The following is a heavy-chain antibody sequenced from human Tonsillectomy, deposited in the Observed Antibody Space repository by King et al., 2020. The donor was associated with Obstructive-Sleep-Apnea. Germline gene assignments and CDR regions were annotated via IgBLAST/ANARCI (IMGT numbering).Heavy chain of an antibody. CDR2: ISGFNRNS. V-gene: IGHV1-18*04. D-gene: IGHD3-3*01. Sequence: GQLVQSGPEVKKPGASVTVSCKASGYTFTTYGISWVRQAPGQGLEWMGCISGFNRNSNYVQKLQGRVTMTTDTSTSTASMELRSLTSDDTAVYYCARSSYDFWSGFSPGYYFDYWGQGTLVTVSS. CDR3: ARSSYDFWSGFSPGYYFDY. CDR1: GYTFTTYG. J-gene: IGHJ4*02.